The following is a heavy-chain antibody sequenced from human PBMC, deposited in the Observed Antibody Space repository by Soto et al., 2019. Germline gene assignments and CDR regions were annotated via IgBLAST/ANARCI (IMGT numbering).Heavy chain of an antibody. J-gene: IGHJ4*02. D-gene: IGHD4-17*01. CDR3: ARQYDYGDYRFDY. Sequence: SETLSLTCAVYGGSFSGYYWSWIRQPPGKGLEWIGEINHSGSTNYNPSLKSRVTISVDRSKNQFSLKLSSVTAADTAVYYCARQYDYGDYRFDYWGQGTLVTVSS. CDR1: GGSFSGYY. V-gene: IGHV4-34*01. CDR2: INHSGST.